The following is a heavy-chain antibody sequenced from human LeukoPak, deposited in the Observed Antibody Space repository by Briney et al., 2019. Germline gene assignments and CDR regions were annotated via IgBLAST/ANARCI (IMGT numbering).Heavy chain of an antibody. CDR2: INHSGST. CDR1: GGSFSGYY. CDR3: ARAAGHAGSPYYYYYYGMDV. J-gene: IGHJ6*04. D-gene: IGHD3-10*01. V-gene: IGHV4-34*01. Sequence: PSETQSLTCGVYGGSFSGYYWSWIRQPPGKGLEWIGEINHSGSTNYNPSLKSRVTISVDTSKNQFSLKLSSVTAADTAVYYCARAAGHAGSPYYYYYYGMDVWGKGTTVTVSS.